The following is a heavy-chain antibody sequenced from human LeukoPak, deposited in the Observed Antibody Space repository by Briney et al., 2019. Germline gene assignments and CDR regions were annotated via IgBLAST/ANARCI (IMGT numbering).Heavy chain of an antibody. CDR2: ISSSSSYI. CDR3: ARDLDYGAAFDI. D-gene: IGHD4-17*01. J-gene: IGHJ3*02. V-gene: IGHV3-21*01. CDR1: GFIFSSYT. Sequence: GGSLRLSCAASGFIFSSYTMNWVRQAPGKGLEWVSSISSSSSYIYFVDSVKGRFTISRDNAKNSLYLQMNSLRAEDTAVYYCARDLDYGAAFDIWGQGTMVTVSS.